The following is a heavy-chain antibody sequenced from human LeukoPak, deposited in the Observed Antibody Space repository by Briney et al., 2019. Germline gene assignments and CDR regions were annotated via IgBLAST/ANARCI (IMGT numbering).Heavy chain of an antibody. CDR1: GYPISSGYY. CDR3: ARELTGTTGFDY. J-gene: IGHJ4*02. V-gene: IGHV4-38-2*02. Sequence: SETLSLTCTVSGYPISSGYYWGWIRQPPGKGLEWIGSIYHSGSTYYNPSLKSRVTISVDTSKNQFSLKLSSVTAADTAVYYCARELTGTTGFDYWGQGTLVTVSS. D-gene: IGHD1-20*01. CDR2: IYHSGST.